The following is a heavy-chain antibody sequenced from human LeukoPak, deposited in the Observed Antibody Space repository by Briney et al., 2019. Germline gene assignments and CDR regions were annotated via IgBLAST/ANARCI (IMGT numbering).Heavy chain of an antibody. CDR3: ARDVRELLYIDY. CDR1: GYSISSGYY. V-gene: IGHV4-38-2*02. J-gene: IGHJ4*02. Sequence: SETLSLTCTVSGYSISSGYYWGWIRQPPGKGLEWIGSIYHSGSTYYNPSLKSRVTISVDTSKNQFSLKLSSVTAADTAVYYCARDVRELLYIDYWGQGTLVTVSS. CDR2: IYHSGST. D-gene: IGHD1-26*01.